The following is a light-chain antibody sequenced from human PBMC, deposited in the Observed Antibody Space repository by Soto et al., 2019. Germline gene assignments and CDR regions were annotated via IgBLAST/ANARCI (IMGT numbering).Light chain of an antibody. CDR2: EGS. V-gene: IGLV2-23*01. J-gene: IGLJ3*02. CDR1: SSDVGSYNL. CDR3: CSYAGSSTWV. Sequence: QSVLTQPASVSGSPGQSITISCTGTSSDVGSYNLVSWYQQHPGKAPKLMIYEGSKRPSGVSNRFSGSKSGITASLTISGLQADDEADYYCCSYAGSSTWVFGGGTKLTVL.